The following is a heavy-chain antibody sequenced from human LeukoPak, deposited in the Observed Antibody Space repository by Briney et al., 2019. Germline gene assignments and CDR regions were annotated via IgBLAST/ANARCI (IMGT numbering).Heavy chain of an antibody. CDR2: IYTSGST. CDR3: ARDSATDDAFGI. CDR1: GGSISSYY. J-gene: IGHJ3*02. D-gene: IGHD6-25*01. Sequence: SETLSLTYTVSGGSISSYYWTWIRQPPGKGLEWIGYIYTSGSTNYNPSLKSRVTISVEMSKNQFSLKLSSVTAADTAVYYCARDSATDDAFGIWGQGTMVTVSS. V-gene: IGHV4-59*01.